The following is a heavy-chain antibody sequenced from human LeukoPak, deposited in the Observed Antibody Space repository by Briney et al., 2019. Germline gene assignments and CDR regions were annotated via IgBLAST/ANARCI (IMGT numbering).Heavy chain of an antibody. V-gene: IGHV3-11*04. Sequence: RGGCPRLSSAAAGFASSEVYMRCGRPAPGGGAEWGASIIILGATANYTDSVNGGFIISRHHAKKSVYLQMNSLRVEDTALYYCARGYYDSGGYYELHDYYVLDMWGQGTMVTVSS. CDR1: GFASSEVY. J-gene: IGHJ3*02. CDR3: ARGYYDSGGYYELHDYYVLDM. D-gene: IGHD3-22*01. CDR2: IIILGATA.